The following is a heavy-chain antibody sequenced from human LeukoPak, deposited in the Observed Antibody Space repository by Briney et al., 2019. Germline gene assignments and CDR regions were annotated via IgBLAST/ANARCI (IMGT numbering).Heavy chain of an antibody. CDR2: IYYSGIT. V-gene: IGHV4-39*07. Sequence: PSETLSLTCSVSGASITSASYFWGWIRQPPGKGLEWIGTIYYSGITYYNPSLKSRVTISIDTSKNQFSLKLNSVTAADTAFYCAREMGHDLTELDSWGQGTLVTVSS. J-gene: IGHJ4*02. CDR1: GASITSASYF. D-gene: IGHD3-3*01. CDR3: AREMGHDLTELDS.